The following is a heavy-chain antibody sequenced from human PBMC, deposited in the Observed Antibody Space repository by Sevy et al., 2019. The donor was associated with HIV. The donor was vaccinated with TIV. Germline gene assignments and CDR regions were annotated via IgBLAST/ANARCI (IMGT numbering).Heavy chain of an antibody. CDR1: GFSFSSYA. D-gene: IGHD4-4*01. CDR3: AKWTAVTTALLDV. Sequence: GGCLRLSCTASGFSFSSYAMTWVRQAPGKGLEWVSAISGNGGSTYYADSVKGRFTFSRDDSKNTLYLQMNSLRAEDTAVYYCAKWTAVTTALLDVWGNGTTVTVSS. J-gene: IGHJ6*04. V-gene: IGHV3-23*01. CDR2: ISGNGGST.